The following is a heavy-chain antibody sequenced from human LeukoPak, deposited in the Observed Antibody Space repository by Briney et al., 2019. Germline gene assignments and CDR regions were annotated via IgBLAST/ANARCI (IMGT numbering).Heavy chain of an antibody. CDR1: GFTFDDYA. J-gene: IGHJ3*02. CDR2: ISWNSGSI. D-gene: IGHD3-3*01. CDR3: AKGLRFLEWLFPGDTAPLPLDAFDI. V-gene: IGHV3-9*01. Sequence: GGSLRLSCAASGFTFDDYAMHWVRQAPGKGLEGVSGISWNSGSIGYADSVKGRFTISRDNAKNSLYLQMNSLRAEDTALYYCAKGLRFLEWLFPGDTAPLPLDAFDIWGQGTMVTVSS.